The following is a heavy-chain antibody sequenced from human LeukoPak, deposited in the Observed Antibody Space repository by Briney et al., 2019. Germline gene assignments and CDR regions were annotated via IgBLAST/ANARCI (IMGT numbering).Heavy chain of an antibody. J-gene: IGHJ4*02. CDR2: MYDSVRI. Sequence: PSETLSLTCTVSGGSMISYYWTWVRQTPGKGLEWIGYMYDSVRIHYNPSLESRITISLDTSKNQFSLKLSSVTAADTAVYYCARDRYYYGSGSYTFDYWGQGTLVTVSS. CDR1: GGSMISYY. D-gene: IGHD3-10*01. V-gene: IGHV4-59*12. CDR3: ARDRYYYGSGSYTFDY.